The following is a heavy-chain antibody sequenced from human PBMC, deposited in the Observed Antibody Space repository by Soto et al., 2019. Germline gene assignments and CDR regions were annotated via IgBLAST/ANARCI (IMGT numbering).Heavy chain of an antibody. J-gene: IGHJ1*01. CDR3: ARATPSGSYVPH. Sequence: QVQLVQSGAEVKKPGASVKVSCKASGYTFTSYYMHWVRQAPGQGLEWMGIINPSGGSTSYAQKFQGXVXXXRXXSTSTVYMALSSLRSEDTAVYYCARATPSGSYVPHWGQGTLVTVSS. CDR1: GYTFTSYY. D-gene: IGHD1-26*01. V-gene: IGHV1-46*01. CDR2: INPSGGST.